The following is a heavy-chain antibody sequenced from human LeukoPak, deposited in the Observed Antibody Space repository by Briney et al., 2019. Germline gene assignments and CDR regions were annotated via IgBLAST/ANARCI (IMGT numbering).Heavy chain of an antibody. Sequence: GGSLRLSCAASGFTFSSYWMSWVRQAPGKGLEWVANIKQDGSEKYYVDSVKGRFTISRDNAKNSLYLQMNSLRAEDTAVYYCARDARYSGYDWGVFDYWGQGTLVTVSS. CDR1: GFTFSSYW. V-gene: IGHV3-7*01. CDR3: ARDARYSGYDWGVFDY. D-gene: IGHD5-12*01. J-gene: IGHJ4*02. CDR2: IKQDGSEK.